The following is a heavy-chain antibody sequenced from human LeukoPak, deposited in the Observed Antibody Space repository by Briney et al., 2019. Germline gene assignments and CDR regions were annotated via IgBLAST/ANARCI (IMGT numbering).Heavy chain of an antibody. CDR2: ISGSDRSI. V-gene: IGHV3-23*01. J-gene: IGHJ4*02. Sequence: GGSLRLSCAASGFTFSSYAMSWVRQAPGKGLEWGSAISGSDRSIYYADSVKGRFTISRDNSKNTLYMQMNSLRAEDTAVYYCAKDDDGSGSYPSFHYWGQGTLVTVSS. CDR1: GFTFSSYA. CDR3: AKDDDGSGSYPSFHY. D-gene: IGHD3-10*01.